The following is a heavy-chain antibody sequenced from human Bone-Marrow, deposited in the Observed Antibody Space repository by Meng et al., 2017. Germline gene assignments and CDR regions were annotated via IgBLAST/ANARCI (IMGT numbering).Heavy chain of an antibody. J-gene: IGHJ5*02. CDR1: GYSISSGYY. V-gene: IGHV4-38-2*01. CDR3: ARPQGAARPIWFDP. Sequence: ESLKISCAVSGYSISSGYYWGWIRQPPGKGLEWIGSIYHSGSTYYNPSLKSRVTISVDTSKNQFSLKLSSVTAADTDVYYCARPQGAARPIWFDPWGQGTLVTVSS. CDR2: IYHSGST. D-gene: IGHD6-6*01.